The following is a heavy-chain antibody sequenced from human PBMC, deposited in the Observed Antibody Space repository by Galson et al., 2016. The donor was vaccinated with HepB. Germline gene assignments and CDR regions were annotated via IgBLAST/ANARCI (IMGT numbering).Heavy chain of an antibody. D-gene: IGHD5-24*01. J-gene: IGHJ4*02. V-gene: IGHV1-18*04. Sequence: SVKVSCKASGYTFTTNGISWVRQAPGQGLEWVAWISAHNGDTNSAQKFQGRVTLTTDTSTRTAYMELGSLTSDDTAVYYCARDRDRSLDYWGQGTLVNVSS. CDR1: GYTFTTNG. CDR2: ISAHNGDT. CDR3: ARDRDRSLDY.